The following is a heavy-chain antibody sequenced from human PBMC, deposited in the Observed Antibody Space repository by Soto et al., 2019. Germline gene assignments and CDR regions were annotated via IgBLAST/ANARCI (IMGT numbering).Heavy chain of an antibody. CDR1: GFTVSSNY. D-gene: IGHD1-1*01. CDR3: ASSNWNANYYYYGMDV. CDR2: IYSGGST. V-gene: IGHV3-53*01. Sequence: GGSLRLSCAASGFTVSSNYMSWVRQAPGKGLEWVSVIYSGGSTYYADSVKGRFTISRDNSKNTLYLQMNSLRAEDTAVYYCASSNWNANYYYYGMDVWGQGTTVTVSS. J-gene: IGHJ6*02.